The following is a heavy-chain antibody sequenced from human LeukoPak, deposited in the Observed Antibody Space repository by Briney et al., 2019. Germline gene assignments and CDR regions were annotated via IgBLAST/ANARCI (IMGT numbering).Heavy chain of an antibody. CDR2: INHSGST. J-gene: IGHJ3*02. CDR3: ARGLGGRRSFDI. V-gene: IGHV4-34*01. D-gene: IGHD3-16*01. Sequence: SETLSLTCAVYGGSFSGYYWSWIRQPPGKGLEWIGEINHSGSTNYNPSLKSRVTISVDTSKNQFSLKLSSVTAANTAVYYCARGLGGRRSFDIWGQGTMVTVSS. CDR1: GGSFSGYY.